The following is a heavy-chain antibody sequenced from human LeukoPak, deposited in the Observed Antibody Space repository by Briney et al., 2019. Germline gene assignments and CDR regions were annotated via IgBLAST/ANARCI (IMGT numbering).Heavy chain of an antibody. Sequence: SETLSLTCTVSGGSISSYYWSWIRQPPGKGLEWIGYIYYSGSTNYNPSLKSRVTISVDTTKNQFSLKLSSVTAADTAVHYCARDKGATNWGQGTLVTVSS. J-gene: IGHJ4*02. CDR3: ARDKGATN. D-gene: IGHD1-26*01. CDR1: GGSISSYY. V-gene: IGHV4-59*01. CDR2: IYYSGST.